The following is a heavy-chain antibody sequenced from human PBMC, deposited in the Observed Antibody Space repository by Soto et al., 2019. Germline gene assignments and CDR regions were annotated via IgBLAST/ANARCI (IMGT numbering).Heavy chain of an antibody. Sequence: PGESLKISCTGSGYIFTSYWIAWMRQMPGKGLEWMGRIDPSDSYTIYSPSFQGHVTISADKSINTAYLQWSTLKASDTAMYYCARFYLYTSTWKWGQGTLVTVSS. CDR3: ARFYLYTSTWK. D-gene: IGHD1-1*01. CDR2: IDPSDSYT. J-gene: IGHJ4*02. V-gene: IGHV5-10-1*01. CDR1: GYIFTSYW.